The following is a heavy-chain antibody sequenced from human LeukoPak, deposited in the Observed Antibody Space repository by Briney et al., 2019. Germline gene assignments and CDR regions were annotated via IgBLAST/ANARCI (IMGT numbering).Heavy chain of an antibody. CDR2: IYYSGST. J-gene: IGHJ5*02. CDR1: GGSISNYY. V-gene: IGHV4-59*08. Sequence: KPSETLSLTCTVSGGSISNYYWTWIRQPPGKELEWIGYIYYSGSTYDNPSLKSRVTISVDTSRNQFSLKLSSVTAADTAVYYCARLSYSSSSLRSWGQGTLVTVSS. CDR3: ARLSYSSSSLRS. D-gene: IGHD6-6*01.